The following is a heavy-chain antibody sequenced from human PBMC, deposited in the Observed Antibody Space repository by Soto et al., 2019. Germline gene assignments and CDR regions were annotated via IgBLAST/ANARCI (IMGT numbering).Heavy chain of an antibody. J-gene: IGHJ4*02. Sequence: GASVKVSCKASGGTFSSYAISWVRQAPGQGLEWMGGVIPIFGTANYAQKFQGRVTITADESTSTAYMELSSLRSEDTAVYYCASVDYYDRSYYFDYWGQGTLVTVSS. D-gene: IGHD3-22*01. V-gene: IGHV1-69*13. CDR2: VIPIFGTA. CDR1: GGTFSSYA. CDR3: ASVDYYDRSYYFDY.